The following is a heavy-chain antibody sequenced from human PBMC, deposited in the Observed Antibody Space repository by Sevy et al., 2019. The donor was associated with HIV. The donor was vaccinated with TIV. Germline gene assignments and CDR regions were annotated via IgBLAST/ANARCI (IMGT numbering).Heavy chain of an antibody. CDR3: VSLFLSYRSGWSYFDY. Sequence: GGSLSPSGAISGFTVNDRYIIWVGQAQGKGLEGASVFFSSGSTYYADSAKGRFTISRDNSKNTVDLQMNSVRAEDTAVYYCVSLFLSYRSGWSYFDYWGQGTLVTVSS. CDR2: FFSSGST. D-gene: IGHD6-19*01. J-gene: IGHJ4*02. V-gene: IGHV3-66*02. CDR1: GFTVNDRY.